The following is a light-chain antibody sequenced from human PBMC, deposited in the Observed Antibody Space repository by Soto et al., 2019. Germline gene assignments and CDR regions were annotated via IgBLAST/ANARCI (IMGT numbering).Light chain of an antibody. CDR3: QQYNNWPPWT. J-gene: IGKJ1*01. CDR1: QSVSSN. V-gene: IGKV3-15*01. Sequence: EIVMTQSPATLSVSPGERAILSCRASQSVSSNLAWYQQKPGQAPRLLIYGASTRATDIPARFSGSGSGTEFTLTISRLQSEALAVYYCQQYNNWPPWTFGQGTKVEVK. CDR2: GAS.